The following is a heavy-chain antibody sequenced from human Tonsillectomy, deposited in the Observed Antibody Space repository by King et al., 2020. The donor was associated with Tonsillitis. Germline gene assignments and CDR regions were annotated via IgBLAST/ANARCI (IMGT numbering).Heavy chain of an antibody. J-gene: IGHJ4*02. CDR3: ARDPPGCSGGNCYIDY. D-gene: IGHD2-15*01. V-gene: IGHV1-46*03. CDR1: GYIFINYY. Sequence: QLVQSGAEVKKPGASVKVSCKASGYIFINYYMHWVRQAPGQGLEWMGIINPSGGSTIYAQKFQGRVTMTRDTSTSTVYMELSSLRSEDTAIYYRARDPPGCSGGNCYIDYWGQGTLVTVSS. CDR2: INPSGGST.